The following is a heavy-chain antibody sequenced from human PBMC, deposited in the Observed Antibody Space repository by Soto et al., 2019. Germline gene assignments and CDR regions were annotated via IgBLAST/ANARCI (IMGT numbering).Heavy chain of an antibody. D-gene: IGHD2-21*02. J-gene: IGHJ4*02. V-gene: IGHV3-9*01. CDR1: GFTFDDYG. CDR2: ISWNSGRI. Sequence: EVQVVESGGGLVQPGRSLRLSCTASGFTFDDYGMHWVRQAPGKGLEWVSGISWNSGRIGYADSVKGRFTISRDDAKNSLYLQMHSLRAEDTALYYCTKEIEVGADCGGDARFHYWRQGPLVTVS. CDR3: TKEIEVGADCGGDARFHY.